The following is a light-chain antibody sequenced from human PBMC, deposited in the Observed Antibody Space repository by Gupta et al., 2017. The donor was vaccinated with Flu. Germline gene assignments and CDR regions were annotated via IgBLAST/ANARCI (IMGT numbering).Light chain of an antibody. V-gene: IGLV2-14*01. Sequence: QSALTQPASVSGSPGQSITISCTGTTSDVGGYNSVSWYQQRPGTAPKRMIYDVSNRPSGISNRFSGSKSGNTASLTISGLQAEDEADYYCSSYTSGSTLVVAFGGGTKLTVL. CDR1: TSDVGGYNS. CDR3: SSYTSGSTLVVA. J-gene: IGLJ2*01. CDR2: DVS.